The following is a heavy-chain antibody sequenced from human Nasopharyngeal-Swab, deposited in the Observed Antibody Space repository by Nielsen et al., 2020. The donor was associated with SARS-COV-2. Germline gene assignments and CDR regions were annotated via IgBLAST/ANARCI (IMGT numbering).Heavy chain of an antibody. CDR2: INGDGSTL. Sequence: GGSLRLSCAASGFTFSNYWMHWVRRAPGKGLVWVSRINGDGSTLDHADSVKGRFTISRDNAKNTLYLQMNSLRAEDTAVYYCARGPTGGGMNWYFDLWGRGTLVTVSS. V-gene: IGHV3-74*01. CDR3: ARGPTGGGMNWYFDL. CDR1: GFTFSNYW. J-gene: IGHJ2*01. D-gene: IGHD3-16*01.